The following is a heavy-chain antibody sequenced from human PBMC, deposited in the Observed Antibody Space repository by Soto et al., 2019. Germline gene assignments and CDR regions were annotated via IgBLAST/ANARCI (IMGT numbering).Heavy chain of an antibody. CDR3: ANGYRSGWYYFDY. V-gene: IGHV3-30*18. CDR1: GFTFSTYG. D-gene: IGHD6-19*01. Sequence: QVQLVESGGGVIQPGRSLKLSCGASGFTFSTYGMHWVRQAPGKGLEWVAVIPHDGSNKYYADSVKGRFTISRDNSKNTLYLQMNSLKPEDTAVYYCANGYRSGWYYFDYWGQGTLVTVSS. J-gene: IGHJ4*02. CDR2: IPHDGSNK.